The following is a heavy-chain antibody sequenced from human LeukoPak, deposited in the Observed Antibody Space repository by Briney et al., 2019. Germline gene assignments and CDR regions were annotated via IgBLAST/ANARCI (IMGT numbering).Heavy chain of an antibody. Sequence: GGSLRLSCEASGFTFTSYAMNWVRQAPGKGLEWVSAISGSGDTIFYADPVKGRFTVSRDNSKNTLYLQMNSLRVEDTAVYFCAKADPGTGAFDYWGQGSLVTVSS. CDR3: AKADPGTGAFDY. D-gene: IGHD1-1*01. V-gene: IGHV3-23*01. CDR2: ISGSGDTI. CDR1: GFTFTSYA. J-gene: IGHJ4*02.